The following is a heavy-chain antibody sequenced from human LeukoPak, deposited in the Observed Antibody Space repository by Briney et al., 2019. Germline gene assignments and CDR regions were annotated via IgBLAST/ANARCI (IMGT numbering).Heavy chain of an antibody. J-gene: IGHJ1*01. V-gene: IGHV3-23*01. CDR2: ISGSGGST. CDR1: GFTFSSYA. CDR3: AKDPSVAYCGGDCYPEYFQH. D-gene: IGHD2-21*01. Sequence: PGGSLRLSCAASGFTFSSYAMSWVRQAPGKGLEWVSAISGSGGSTYYADSVKGRFTIPRDNSKNTLYLQMNSLRAEDTAVYYCAKDPSVAYCGGDCYPEYFQHWGQGTLVTVSS.